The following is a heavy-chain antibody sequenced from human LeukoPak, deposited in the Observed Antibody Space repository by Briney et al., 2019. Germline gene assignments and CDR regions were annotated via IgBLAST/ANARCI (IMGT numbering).Heavy chain of an antibody. J-gene: IGHJ4*02. Sequence: GGSLRLSCGGSGFTFKSFSMHWVRQAPGKGLEWVSVIYSGGTTYYTDSVEGRFTISRDNSKNTLHLQMNRLRAEDTAIYYCARGFDGSGWYQYYFDYWGQGTLVTVSS. CDR1: GFTFKSFS. CDR2: IYSGGTT. CDR3: ARGFDGSGWYQYYFDY. V-gene: IGHV3-53*01. D-gene: IGHD6-19*01.